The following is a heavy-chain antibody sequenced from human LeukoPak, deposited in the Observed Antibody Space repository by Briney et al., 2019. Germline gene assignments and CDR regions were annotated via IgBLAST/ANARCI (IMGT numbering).Heavy chain of an antibody. V-gene: IGHV3-53*01. CDR2: IYSGGST. CDR3: ARSFGGVIAPFDY. CDR1: GFTVSSNY. D-gene: IGHD3-16*02. J-gene: IGHJ4*02. Sequence: GGSLRLSCAASGFTVSSNYMSWVRQAPGEGLEWVSVIYSGGSTYYADSVKGRFTISRDNPKNTLHLQMNSLRAEDTAVYYCARSFGGVIAPFDYWGQGTLVTVSS.